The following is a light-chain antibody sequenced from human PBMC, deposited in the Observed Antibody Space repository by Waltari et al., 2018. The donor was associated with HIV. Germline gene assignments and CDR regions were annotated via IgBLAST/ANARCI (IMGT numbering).Light chain of an antibody. CDR3: QAWDSSTACVV. Sequence: SYELTQPPSVSVSPGQTASITCSGDTLGDKYVSWYQEKPGQSPVLVIYQDTKRPSGIPERCSGSNSGNTATLTISGTQAMDEADYYCQAWDSSTACVVFGGGTKLTVL. J-gene: IGLJ2*01. CDR2: QDT. CDR1: TLGDKY. V-gene: IGLV3-1*01.